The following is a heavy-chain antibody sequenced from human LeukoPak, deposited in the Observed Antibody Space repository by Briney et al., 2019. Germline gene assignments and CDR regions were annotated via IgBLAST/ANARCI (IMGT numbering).Heavy chain of an antibody. V-gene: IGHV1-18*01. Sequence: ASVKVSCKASGYTLTSYGISWVRQAPGQGLEWMGWISAYNGNTNYAQKLQGRVTMTTDTSTSTAYMELRSLRSDDTAVYYCARGGRDGYNLRSYYFDYWGQGTLVTVSS. D-gene: IGHD5-24*01. CDR3: ARGGRDGYNLRSYYFDY. J-gene: IGHJ4*02. CDR2: ISAYNGNT. CDR1: GYTLTSYG.